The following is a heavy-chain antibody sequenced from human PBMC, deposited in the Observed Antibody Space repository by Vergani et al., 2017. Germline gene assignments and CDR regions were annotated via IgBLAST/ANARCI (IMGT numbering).Heavy chain of an antibody. D-gene: IGHD1-26*01. Sequence: QVQLQQWGPGLLKPSETLSLTCAVYGGSLSGYYWSWIRLAPGKGLEWIGEINHSGTINYNPTLKSPFNVSIDTSRDHFSLRLRSVSAADTAVYFCARRAERWETLLRDDFDVWGQGTFVTVSP. V-gene: IGHV4-34*01. CDR3: ARRAERWETLLRDDFDV. J-gene: IGHJ3*01. CDR2: INHSGTI. CDR1: GGSLSGYY.